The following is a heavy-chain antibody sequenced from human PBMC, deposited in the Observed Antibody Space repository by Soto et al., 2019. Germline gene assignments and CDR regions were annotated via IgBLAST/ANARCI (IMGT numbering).Heavy chain of an antibody. Sequence: QVQLVQSGAEVKKPGSSVKVSCKASGGTFSSYAITWVRQAPGQGLEWMGGIIPIFGTTNYAQKFQGRVTITADESTSTAYMELSSLRSEDTAVYYCATNNSPNLSNINYYGMDVWGQGTTVTVSS. J-gene: IGHJ6*02. CDR1: GGTFSSYA. D-gene: IGHD1-20*01. V-gene: IGHV1-69*01. CDR2: IIPIFGTT. CDR3: ATNNSPNLSNINYYGMDV.